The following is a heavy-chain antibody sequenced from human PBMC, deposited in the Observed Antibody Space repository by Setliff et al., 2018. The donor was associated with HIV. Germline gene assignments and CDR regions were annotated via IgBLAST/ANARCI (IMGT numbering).Heavy chain of an antibody. CDR2: LIPIVDIT. J-gene: IGHJ3*02. D-gene: IGHD2-8*01. CDR3: AKGPNLEDAFDI. CDR1: GGTFSNYA. V-gene: IGHV1-69*10. Sequence: ASVKVSCKASGGTFSNYAFSWVRQAPGQGLEWMGGLIPIVDITKSTQKFRDRVTFTADESTKTAQMELSGLTFEDTAVYHCAKGPNLEDAFDIWGQGTVVTVSS.